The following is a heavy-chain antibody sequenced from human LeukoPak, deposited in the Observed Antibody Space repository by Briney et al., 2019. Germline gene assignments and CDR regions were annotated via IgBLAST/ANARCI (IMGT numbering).Heavy chain of an antibody. V-gene: IGHV1-8*01. CDR3: ARVYCSVVVAATRGCYFDS. J-gene: IGHJ4*02. D-gene: IGHD2-15*01. CDR2: MSPNSGNT. Sequence: ASVKVSCKASGYSFTNYDINWVRQATGQGLEWMGWMSPNSGNTGLAQKFQGRVTMTRNTSIITAHMELSSLTSEDTAVYYCARVYCSVVVAATRGCYFDSWGQGTLVTVSS. CDR1: GYSFTNYD.